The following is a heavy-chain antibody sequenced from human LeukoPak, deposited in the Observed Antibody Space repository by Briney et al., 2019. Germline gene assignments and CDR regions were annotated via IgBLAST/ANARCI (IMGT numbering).Heavy chain of an antibody. CDR3: ARGSHGDYLY. CDR2: INPSGGST. Sequence: ASVKVSCKASGYTFTSYYMHWVRQAPGQGLEWMGIINPSGGSTSYAQKFQGRVTMTRDTSTSTAYMELRSLRSDDTAVYYCARGSHGDYLYWGQGTLVTVSS. D-gene: IGHD4-17*01. CDR1: GYTFTSYY. V-gene: IGHV1-46*01. J-gene: IGHJ4*02.